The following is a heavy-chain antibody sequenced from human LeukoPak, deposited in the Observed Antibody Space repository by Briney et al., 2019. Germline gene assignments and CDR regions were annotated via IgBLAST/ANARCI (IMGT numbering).Heavy chain of an antibody. CDR1: GGSINSNTYF. Sequence: SETLSLTCTVSGGSINSNTYFWNWIRQPAGKRLDWIERIYASGGTDYNPSLRSRLSMSINRSSNQISLTLRSVTAADTAVYYCARYVDPYDISPHSFDIWGQGTVVTVSS. CDR2: IYASGGT. J-gene: IGHJ3*02. V-gene: IGHV4-61*02. CDR3: ARYVDPYDISPHSFDI. D-gene: IGHD3-22*01.